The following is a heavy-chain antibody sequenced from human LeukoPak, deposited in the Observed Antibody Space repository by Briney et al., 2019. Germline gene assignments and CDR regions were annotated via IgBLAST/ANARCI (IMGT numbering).Heavy chain of an antibody. CDR2: INPNSGGT. D-gene: IGHD6-6*01. V-gene: IGHV1-2*02. Sequence: ASVKVSCKASGYTFTGYYMHWVRQAPGQGLEWMGWINPNSGGTNYAQKFQGRVTMTRDTSISTAYMELSRLRSDDTAVYYCARDLNIIAARPDEGIDAFDIWGQGTMVTVSS. CDR3: ARDLNIIAARPDEGIDAFDI. J-gene: IGHJ3*02. CDR1: GYTFTGYY.